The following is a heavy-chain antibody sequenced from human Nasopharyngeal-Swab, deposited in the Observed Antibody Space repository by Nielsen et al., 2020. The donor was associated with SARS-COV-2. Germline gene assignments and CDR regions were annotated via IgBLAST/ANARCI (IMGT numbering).Heavy chain of an antibody. Sequence: ASVKVSCKASGFTFTNYYIHWVRQAPGQGLEWMAIINHSGGRPTYAQRFQGRVTMTWDTTTGTVYMEISSLRFDDTAVYYCARDPMMCRSTSCAFDHWGQGTLVTVSS. J-gene: IGHJ4*02. CDR3: ARDPMMCRSTSCAFDH. CDR1: GFTFTNYY. D-gene: IGHD2-2*01. CDR2: INHSGGRP. V-gene: IGHV1-46*01.